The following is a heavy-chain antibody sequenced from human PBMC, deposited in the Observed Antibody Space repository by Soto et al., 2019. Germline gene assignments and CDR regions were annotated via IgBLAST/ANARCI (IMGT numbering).Heavy chain of an antibody. CDR1: GFTFSSYS. CDR2: ISSSSSYI. CDR3: ARDKEPWQPGGAVDI. Sequence: GGSLRLSCAASGFTFSSYSMNWVRQAPGKGLEWVSSISSSSSYIYYADSVKGRFTIPRDNAKNSLYLQMNSLRAEDTAVYYCARDKEPWQPGGAVDIWGQGTMVTVSS. V-gene: IGHV3-21*01. J-gene: IGHJ3*02. D-gene: IGHD3-10*01.